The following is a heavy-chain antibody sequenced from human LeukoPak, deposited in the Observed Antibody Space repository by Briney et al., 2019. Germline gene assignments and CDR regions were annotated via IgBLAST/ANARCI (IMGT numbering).Heavy chain of an antibody. V-gene: IGHV3-74*01. CDR1: GFTFSSYW. CDR3: ASGKYSSSWYPGLI. J-gene: IGHJ3*02. CDR2: INSDGSST. D-gene: IGHD6-13*01. Sequence: GRSLRLSCAASGFTFSSYWMHWVRQAPGKGLVWVSRINSDGSSTSYADSVKGRFTISRDNAKNTLYLQMNSLRAEDTAVYYCASGKYSSSWYPGLIWGQGTMVTVSS.